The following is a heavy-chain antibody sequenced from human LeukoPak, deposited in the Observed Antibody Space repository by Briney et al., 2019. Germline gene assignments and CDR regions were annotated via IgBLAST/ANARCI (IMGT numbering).Heavy chain of an antibody. CDR3: ARGGGVVVVPAASFDY. CDR2: INHSGST. V-gene: IGHV4-34*01. J-gene: IGHJ4*02. Sequence: SETLSLTCAVYGGSFSGYYWSWIRQPPGEGLEWIGEINHSGSTNYNPSLKSRVTISVDTSKNQFSLKLSSVTAADTAVYYCARGGGVVVVPAASFDYWGQGTLVTVSS. CDR1: GGSFSGYY. D-gene: IGHD2-2*01.